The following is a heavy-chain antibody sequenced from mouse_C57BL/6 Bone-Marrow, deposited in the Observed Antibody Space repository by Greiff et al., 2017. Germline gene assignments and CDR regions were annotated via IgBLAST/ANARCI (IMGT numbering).Heavy chain of an antibody. CDR1: GFTFTDYG. Sequence: EVKLVESGGGLVKPGGSLKLSCAASGFTFTDYGMHWVRQAPEKGLEWVAYISSGSSTISYADTVKGRSTFSRDNAKNTLFLQMSSLRDEDAAEYCCARREWEGAMDYWGQGTTLTGSS. CDR3: ARREWEGAMDY. D-gene: IGHD3-3*01. CDR2: ISSGSSTI. V-gene: IGHV5-17*01. J-gene: IGHJ4*01.